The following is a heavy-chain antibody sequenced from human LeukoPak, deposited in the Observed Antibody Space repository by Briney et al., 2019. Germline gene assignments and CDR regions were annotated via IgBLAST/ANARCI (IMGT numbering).Heavy chain of an antibody. CDR2: INHSGSSI. V-gene: IGHV4-34*01. CDR3: ARGVTYLYGSGSPYAMDV. CDR1: GGSFSGYY. D-gene: IGHD3-10*01. J-gene: IGHJ6*04. Sequence: SETLSLTCAVYGGSFSGYYWSWIRQSPGKGLEWIGEINHSGSSINYNPSLKSRITISVDTSKNQFSLKLSSVTDADTAVYYCARGVTYLYGSGSPYAMDVWGKGTPVSVSS.